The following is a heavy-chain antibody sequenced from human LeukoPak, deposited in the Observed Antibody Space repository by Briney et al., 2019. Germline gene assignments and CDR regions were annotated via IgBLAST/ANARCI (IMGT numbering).Heavy chain of an antibody. V-gene: IGHV3-74*01. CDR3: ARNLVVPAAHPTYYYYMDV. Sequence: GGSLRLSCAASGFTFSSYWMHWVRQAPGKGLVWVSRINSDGSSTSYADSVKGRFTISRDNAKNTLYLQMNSLRAEDTAVYYCARNLVVPAAHPTYYYYMDVWGKGTTVTVSS. CDR2: INSDGSST. CDR1: GFTFSSYW. J-gene: IGHJ6*03. D-gene: IGHD2-2*01.